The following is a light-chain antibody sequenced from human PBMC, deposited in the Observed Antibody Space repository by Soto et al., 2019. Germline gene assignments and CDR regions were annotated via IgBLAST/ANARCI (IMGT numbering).Light chain of an antibody. Sequence: DIQMTQSPSTLSASVGDRVTITCRASQSISSWLAWYQQKPGKAPKLLIYDASSLESGVPSRFSGSGSGTEFTLTISSLQPDDFATYYCQQYNSYSLTTFGGGNKVEIK. CDR3: QQYNSYSLTT. V-gene: IGKV1-5*01. CDR2: DAS. J-gene: IGKJ4*01. CDR1: QSISSW.